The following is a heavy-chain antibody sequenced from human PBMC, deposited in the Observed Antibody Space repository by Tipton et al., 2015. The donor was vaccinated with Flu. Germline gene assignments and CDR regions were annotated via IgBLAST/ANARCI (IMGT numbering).Heavy chain of an antibody. CDR2: IHYSGST. Sequence: TLSLTCTVSGGSISGSNYYWSWIRQHPGKGLEWIGYIHYSGSTFYNPSLKSRVTISVDTSKDQFSLNLSSVTAADTAVYYCARACGSGGNRWFDPWGQGALVTVSS. D-gene: IGHD2-15*01. CDR1: GGSISGSNYY. CDR3: ARACGSGGNRWFDP. V-gene: IGHV4-31*03. J-gene: IGHJ5*02.